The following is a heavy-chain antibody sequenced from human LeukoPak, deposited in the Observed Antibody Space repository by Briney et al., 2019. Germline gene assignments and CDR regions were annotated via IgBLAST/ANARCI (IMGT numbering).Heavy chain of an antibody. D-gene: IGHD1-26*01. CDR2: INHSGST. CDR1: GGSFSGYY. Sequence: SETLSLTCAVYGGSFSGYYWSWIRQPPGKGLEWIGEINHSGSTNYNPSLKSRVTISVDTSKNQFSLKLSSVTAADTAVYYCARHGPDSGRKTSYYFDYWGQGTLVTVSS. V-gene: IGHV4-34*01. CDR3: ARHGPDSGRKTSYYFDY. J-gene: IGHJ4*02.